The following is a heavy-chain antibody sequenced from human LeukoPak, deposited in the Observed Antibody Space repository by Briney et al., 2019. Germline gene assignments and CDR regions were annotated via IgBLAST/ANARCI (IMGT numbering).Heavy chain of an antibody. Sequence: PSETLSLTCTVSGGSISSYYWSWIRQPPGKGLEWIGYIYYSGSTNYNPSIKSRVTISVDTSKNQFSLKLSSVTAADTAVYYCARLQWELLFGFDPWGQGTLVTVSS. CDR1: GGSISSYY. CDR3: ARLQWELLFGFDP. CDR2: IYYSGST. D-gene: IGHD1-26*01. J-gene: IGHJ5*02. V-gene: IGHV4-59*08.